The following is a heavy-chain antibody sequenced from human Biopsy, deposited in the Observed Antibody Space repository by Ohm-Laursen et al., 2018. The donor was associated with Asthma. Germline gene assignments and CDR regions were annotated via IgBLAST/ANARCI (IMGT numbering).Heavy chain of an antibody. CDR2: INWTGGST. Sequence: GSLRLSCAASGFTFDDYGMSWVRQAPGKGLEWVSGINWTGGSTGYADSVKGRFTISRDNSKNTLSLQMNSLTAEDTAVYYCAREGVAGTHIEDWGQGTLVTVSS. V-gene: IGHV3-20*04. CDR1: GFTFDDYG. CDR3: AREGVAGTHIED. D-gene: IGHD6-19*01. J-gene: IGHJ4*02.